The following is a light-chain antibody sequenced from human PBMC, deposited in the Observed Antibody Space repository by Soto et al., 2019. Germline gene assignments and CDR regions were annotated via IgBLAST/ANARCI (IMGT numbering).Light chain of an antibody. CDR3: QQYYRWLQT. Sequence: EILMTQSPATLSVSPGERATLSCRASQSLSFNLSWYQQKPGQAPRLLIYAASTRATGIPARFSGSGSGTEFTLRISSLQSEDFAVYYCQQYYRWLQTVGQGTKVDIK. CDR1: QSLSFN. CDR2: AAS. J-gene: IGKJ1*01. V-gene: IGKV3-15*01.